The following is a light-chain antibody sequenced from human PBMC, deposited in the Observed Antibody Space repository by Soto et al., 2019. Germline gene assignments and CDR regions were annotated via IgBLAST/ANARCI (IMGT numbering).Light chain of an antibody. J-gene: IGKJ1*01. CDR3: QQYNNWPPWT. CDR2: GAS. CDR1: ESVSSN. V-gene: IGKV3-15*01. Sequence: EIVMTQSPATLSVSPGERATLSCRASESVSSNLAWYQQKPGQAPRRLIYGASTRATTIPARFSGSGSGTEFTLTISRLQSEDFAVYYCQQYNNWPPWTFGQGTKVEIK.